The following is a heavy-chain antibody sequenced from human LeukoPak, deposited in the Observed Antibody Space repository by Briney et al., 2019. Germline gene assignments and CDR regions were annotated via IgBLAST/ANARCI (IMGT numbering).Heavy chain of an antibody. CDR3: ARGRNRSGWRTYYFDY. V-gene: IGHV4-39*07. CDR2: INHSGST. J-gene: IGHJ4*02. Sequence: SETLSLTCTVSGGSVTYTNYYWGWIRQPPGKGLEWIGEINHSGSTNYNPSLKSRVTISVDTSKNQFSLKLSSVTAADTAVYYCARGRNRSGWRTYYFDYWGQGTLVTVSS. D-gene: IGHD6-19*01. CDR1: GGSVTYTNYY.